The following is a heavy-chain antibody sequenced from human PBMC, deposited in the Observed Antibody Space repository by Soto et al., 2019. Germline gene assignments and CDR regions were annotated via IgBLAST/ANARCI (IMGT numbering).Heavy chain of an antibody. V-gene: IGHV3-23*01. Sequence: EVQLLDSGGDLVQTGGSLRLSCAASGFTFSTYALTWVRQAPGKGLEWVSAISPNGRNTYYIDSVKGRFTISRDNSKNTLYRQMNSLRVDDTAMYYCASPPIGLLTGYSLLQFWGHGTLVTVST. CDR1: GFTFSTYA. D-gene: IGHD3-9*01. CDR3: ASPPIGLLTGYSLLQF. J-gene: IGHJ4*01. CDR2: ISPNGRNT.